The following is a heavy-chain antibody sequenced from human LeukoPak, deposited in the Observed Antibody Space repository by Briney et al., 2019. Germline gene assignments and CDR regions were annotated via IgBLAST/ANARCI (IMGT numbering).Heavy chain of an antibody. Sequence: GGSLRLSCAASGFTFSSYSMNWVRQAPGKGLEWVSYISSSGSTIYYADSVKGRFTISRDNAKNTLYLQMNSLRAEDTAVYYCARSSGTVTTGGFDYWGQGTLVTVSS. CDR1: GFTFSSYS. D-gene: IGHD4-17*01. J-gene: IGHJ4*02. V-gene: IGHV3-48*04. CDR2: ISSSGSTI. CDR3: ARSSGTVTTGGFDY.